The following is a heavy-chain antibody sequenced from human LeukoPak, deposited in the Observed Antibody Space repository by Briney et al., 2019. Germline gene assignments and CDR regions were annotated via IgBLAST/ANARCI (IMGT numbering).Heavy chain of an antibody. D-gene: IGHD3-3*01. Sequence: GGSLRLSCAASGFTVSSNYMSWVRQAPGKGLEWVSVIYSGGSTYYADSVKGRFTISRDNSKNTLYLQMNSLRAEDTAVYYCARTIFGVVIPDQYFDYWGQGTPVTVSS. J-gene: IGHJ4*02. CDR2: IYSGGST. CDR1: GFTVSSNY. CDR3: ARTIFGVVIPDQYFDY. V-gene: IGHV3-66*02.